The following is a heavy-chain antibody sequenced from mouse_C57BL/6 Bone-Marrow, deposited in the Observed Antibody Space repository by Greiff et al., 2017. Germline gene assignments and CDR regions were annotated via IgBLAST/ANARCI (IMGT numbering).Heavy chain of an antibody. J-gene: IGHJ3*01. Sequence: EVQLVESGGDLVKPGGSLKLSCAASGFTFSSYGMSWVRQTPDKRLEWVATIGSGGSYTYYPDSVKGRFTISRDNAKNTLYLQMSSLKSEDTAMYYCARHGEFAYWGQGTLVTVSA. CDR2: IGSGGSYT. CDR1: GFTFSSYG. V-gene: IGHV5-6*01. CDR3: ARHGEFAY.